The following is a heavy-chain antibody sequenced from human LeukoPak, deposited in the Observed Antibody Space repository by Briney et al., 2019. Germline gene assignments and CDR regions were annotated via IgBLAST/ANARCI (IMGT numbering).Heavy chain of an antibody. J-gene: IGHJ3*02. D-gene: IGHD3-22*01. CDR3: ARSYDSSGYHDVFDI. CDR2: IYYSGST. V-gene: IGHV4-30-2*01. CDR1: GGSVSSGGYS. Sequence: NPSETLSLTCTVSGGSVSSGGYSWSWIRRPPGKGLEWIGYIYYSGSTYYSPSLKSRVTISVDRSKNQFSLKLSSVTAADTAVYYCARSYDSSGYHDVFDIWGQGTMVTVSS.